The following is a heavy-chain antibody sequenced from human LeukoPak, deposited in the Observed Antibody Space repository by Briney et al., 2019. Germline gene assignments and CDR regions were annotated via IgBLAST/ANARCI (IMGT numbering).Heavy chain of an antibody. CDR1: GGTFSSYA. V-gene: IGHV1-69*05. J-gene: IGHJ4*02. D-gene: IGHD3-22*01. CDR2: IIPIFGTA. CDR3: ARDDSSGYSCFDY. Sequence: SVKVSCKASGGTFSSYAISWVRQAPGQGLEWMGGIIPIFGTANYAQKFQGRVTITTDESTSTAYMELSSLRSEDTAVYYCARDDSSGYSCFDYWGQGTLVTVSS.